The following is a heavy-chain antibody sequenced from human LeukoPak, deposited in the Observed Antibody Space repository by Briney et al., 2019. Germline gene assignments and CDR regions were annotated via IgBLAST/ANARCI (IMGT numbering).Heavy chain of an antibody. CDR3: AKGAHYYGSGSYDY. CDR1: GLTFSDYA. Sequence: PGGSLRLSCAASGLTFSDYAMSWVRQAPGKGLEWVSAISGSGGSTYYADSVKGRFTISRDNSKNTLYLQMNSLRAEDTAVYYCAKGAHYYGSGSYDYWGQGTLVTVSS. V-gene: IGHV3-23*01. CDR2: ISGSGGST. D-gene: IGHD3-10*01. J-gene: IGHJ4*02.